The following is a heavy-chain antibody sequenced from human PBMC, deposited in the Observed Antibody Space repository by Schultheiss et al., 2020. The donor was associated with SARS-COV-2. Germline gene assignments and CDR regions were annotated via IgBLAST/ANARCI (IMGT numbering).Heavy chain of an antibody. D-gene: IGHD2/OR15-2a*01. CDR1: GGSISSYY. V-gene: IGHV4-4*07. CDR3: ARENIPRTAFDI. J-gene: IGHJ3*02. Sequence: SQTLSLTCTVSGGSISSYYWSWIRQPPGKGLEWIGRIYTSGSTNYNPSLKSRVTISVDTSKNQFSLKLSSVTAADTAVYYCARENIPRTAFDIWGQGTMVTVSS. CDR2: IYTSGST.